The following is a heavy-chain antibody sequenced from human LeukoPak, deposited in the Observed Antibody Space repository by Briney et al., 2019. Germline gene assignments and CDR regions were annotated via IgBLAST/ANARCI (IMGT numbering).Heavy chain of an antibody. CDR2: IKSKWDGGTT. CDR1: GFTFSSYT. D-gene: IGHD3-10*01. CDR3: TTDFMRGFSGS. Sequence: AGGSLRLSCAASGFTFSSYTMHWIRQAPGKGLEWVGHIKSKWDGGTTDHAAPVKGRFTVSRDESKNTVYLQMNSLKTEDTAVYYCTTDFMRGFSGSWGQGTLVTVSS. J-gene: IGHJ5*02. V-gene: IGHV3-15*07.